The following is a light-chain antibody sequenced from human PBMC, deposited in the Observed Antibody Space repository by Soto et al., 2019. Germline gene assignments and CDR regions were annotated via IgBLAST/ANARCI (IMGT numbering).Light chain of an antibody. CDR1: SSDVGGYNY. CDR3: SSYTSSTTEV. J-gene: IGLJ1*01. Sequence: QSALTQPASVSGSPGQSITISCTGTSSDVGGYNYVSWYQHHPGKAPKLIIYDVSSRPSGVSYRFSGSKSGNTASLTISGLQAEDEADYYCSSYTSSTTEVFGTGTKLTVL. CDR2: DVS. V-gene: IGLV2-14*03.